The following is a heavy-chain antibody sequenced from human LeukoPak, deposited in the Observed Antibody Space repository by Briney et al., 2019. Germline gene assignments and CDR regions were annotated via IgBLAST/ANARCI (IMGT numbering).Heavy chain of an antibody. J-gene: IGHJ6*04. V-gene: IGHV3-66*01. CDR2: IYSGGST. D-gene: IGHD3-10*02. CDR1: GFTFSSYW. CDR3: AELGITMIGGV. Sequence: PGGSLRLSCAASGFTFSSYWMHWVRQAPGKGLEWVSVIYSGGSTYYADSVKGRFTISRDNAKNSLYLQMNSLRAEDTAVYYCAELGITMIGGVWGKGTTVTISS.